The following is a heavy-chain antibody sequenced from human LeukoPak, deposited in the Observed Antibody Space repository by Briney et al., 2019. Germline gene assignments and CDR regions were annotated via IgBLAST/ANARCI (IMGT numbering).Heavy chain of an antibody. J-gene: IGHJ4*02. CDR2: MNPNSGNT. D-gene: IGHD5-24*01. Sequence: ASVKVSCKASGCTFTSYEINWVRQATGQGLEWMGWMNPNSGNTGYAQKFQGRVTMTRDTSISTAYMELSSLRSEDTAVYYCASDLEMATIKIHYWGQGTLVTVSS. CDR3: ASDLEMATIKIHY. V-gene: IGHV1-8*01. CDR1: GCTFTSYE.